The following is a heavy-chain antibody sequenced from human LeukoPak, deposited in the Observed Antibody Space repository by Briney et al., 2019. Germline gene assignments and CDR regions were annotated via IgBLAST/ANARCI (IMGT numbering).Heavy chain of an antibody. CDR2: IYSSGST. CDR3: ARSSQSRSPGLSQLYYHRGMDV. D-gene: IGHD2-2*01. J-gene: IGHJ6*02. Sequence: SETLSLTCTVSGGSISEYHWSWIRQSPGKGLEWIGYIYSSGSTNYNPSLKRRVTMSVDTSKNQFFLRLSSVTAADTAVYYCARSSQSRSPGLSQLYYHRGMDVWGQGTTVTVSS. V-gene: IGHV4-59*01. CDR1: GGSISEYH.